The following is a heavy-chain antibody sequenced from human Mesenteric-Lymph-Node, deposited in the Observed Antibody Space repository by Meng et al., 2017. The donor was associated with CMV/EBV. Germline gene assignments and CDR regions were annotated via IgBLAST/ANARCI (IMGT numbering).Heavy chain of an antibody. J-gene: IGHJ5*02. CDR3: ASRNYCDSSGYS. V-gene: IGHV4-39*07. Sequence: GSLRLSCTVSGGSISSSSYYWGWIRQPPGKGLEWIGSIYYSGSTYYNPSLKSRVTISVDTSKNQFSLKLNSVTAADTAVYYCASRNYCDSSGYSWGQGTLVTVSS. CDR2: IYYSGST. CDR1: GGSISSSSYY. D-gene: IGHD3-22*01.